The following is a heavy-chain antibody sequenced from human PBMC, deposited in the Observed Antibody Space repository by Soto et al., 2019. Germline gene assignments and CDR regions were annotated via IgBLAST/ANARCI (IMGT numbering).Heavy chain of an antibody. V-gene: IGHV1-69*02. D-gene: IGHD3-10*01. CDR2: VNPIVSMS. Sequence: QVQLVQSGAEVKRPGSSVKVSCKASGDTFNFYSINWLRQAPGLGLEWMGRVNPIVSMSNYAQKFQGRVTMTSDKSTSTAYMELSSLGSEDTAIYYCASSYGAGYRAFDYWGQGALVTVSS. J-gene: IGHJ4*02. CDR3: ASSYGAGYRAFDY. CDR1: GDTFNFYS.